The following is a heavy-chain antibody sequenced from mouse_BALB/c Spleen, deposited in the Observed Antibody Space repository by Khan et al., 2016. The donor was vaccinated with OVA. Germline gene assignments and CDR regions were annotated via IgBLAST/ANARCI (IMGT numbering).Heavy chain of an antibody. CDR2: ISSSGST. CDR1: GYSITSGYG. V-gene: IGHV3-2*02. D-gene: IGHD1-2*01. Sequence: EVQLQESGPGLVKPSQSLSLTCTVTGYSITSGYGWNWIRQFPGNKLEWMGYISSSGSTNYNPSLKSRISIPRDTSKNQFFLPLNSVTTEDTATYYCARTARIKYWGQGTTLTVSS. CDR3: ARTARIKY. J-gene: IGHJ2*01.